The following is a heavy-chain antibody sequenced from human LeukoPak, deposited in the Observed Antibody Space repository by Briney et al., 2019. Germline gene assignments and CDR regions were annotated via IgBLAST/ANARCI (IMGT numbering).Heavy chain of an antibody. J-gene: IGHJ4*02. CDR3: ARGGTSSGPGFDY. Sequence: SQTLSLTCAISGDSVSSNSGAGNWIRQSPSRGLEWLGRTYYRSKWYNEYAVSVKSRISINPDTSKNQFSLQLNSVTPEDTAVYYCARGGTSSGPGFDYWGQGTPVIVSA. CDR2: TYYRSKWYN. D-gene: IGHD6-19*01. CDR1: GDSVSSNSGA. V-gene: IGHV6-1*01.